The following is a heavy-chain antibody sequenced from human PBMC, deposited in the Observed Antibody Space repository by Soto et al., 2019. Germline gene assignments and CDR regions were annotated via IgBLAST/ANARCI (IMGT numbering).Heavy chain of an antibody. V-gene: IGHV3-30*03. CDR3: ARALEEQILVGVAFDY. Sequence: QVQLVESGGGVVQPGVSLRLSCAASGFTFSHYGMHWVRQAPGKGLEWVAVISSAGSTKYYGDSVKGRFTISRDKSKNTLFMQMNSTRAEDTAVSYCARALEEQILVGVAFDYWCQGTLVTVSS. CDR1: GFTFSHYG. J-gene: IGHJ4*02. D-gene: IGHD2-21*01. CDR2: ISSAGSTK.